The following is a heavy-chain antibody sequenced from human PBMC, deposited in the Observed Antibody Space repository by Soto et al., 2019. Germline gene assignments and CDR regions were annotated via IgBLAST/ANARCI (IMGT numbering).Heavy chain of an antibody. CDR2: FDPEDGET. Sequence: ASVKVSCKVSGYTLTELSMHWVRQAPGKGLEWMGGFDPEDGETIYAQKFQGRVTMTEDTSTDTAYMELSSLRSEDTAVYYCATPGVTGDALARYFDYWGQGTLVTVSS. V-gene: IGHV1-24*01. CDR3: ATPGVTGDALARYFDY. J-gene: IGHJ4*02. D-gene: IGHD7-27*01. CDR1: GYTLTELS.